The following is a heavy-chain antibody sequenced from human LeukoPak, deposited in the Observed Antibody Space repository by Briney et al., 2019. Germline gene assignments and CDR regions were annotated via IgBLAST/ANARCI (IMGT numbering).Heavy chain of an antibody. D-gene: IGHD4/OR15-4a*01. CDR2: IYYSGST. J-gene: IGHJ5*02. CDR3: ARHVHGANDP. V-gene: IGHV4-59*01. CDR1: GGSISSYY. Sequence: SETLSLTCTVSGGSISSYYWSWIRQPPGKGLEWIGYIYYSGSTNYNPSLKSRVTISVDTSKNQFSLRLSSVTAADTAVYYCARHVHGANDPWGQGTLVTVSS.